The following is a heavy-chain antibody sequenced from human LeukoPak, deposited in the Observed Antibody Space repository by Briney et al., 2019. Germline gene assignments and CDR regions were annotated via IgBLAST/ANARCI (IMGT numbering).Heavy chain of an antibody. J-gene: IGHJ5*02. V-gene: IGHV4-39*07. CDR1: GGSISSSSYY. CDR3: ARDFTGPNWFDP. Sequence: SSETLSLTCTVSGGSISSSSYYWGWIRQPPGKGLERIGSIYYSGSTYYNPSLKSRVTISVDTSKNQFSLNLSSVTAADTAVYYCARDFTGPNWFDPWGQGTLVTVSS. CDR2: IYYSGST. D-gene: IGHD4-11*01.